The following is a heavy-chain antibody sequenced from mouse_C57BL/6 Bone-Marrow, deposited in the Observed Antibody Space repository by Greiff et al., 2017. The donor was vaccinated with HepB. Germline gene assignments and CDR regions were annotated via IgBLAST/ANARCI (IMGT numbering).Heavy chain of an antibody. Sequence: QVQLQQSGPELVKPGASVKISCKASGYTFTDYYINWVKQRPGQGLEWIGWIFPGSGSTYYNEKFKGKATLTVDKSSSTAYMLLSSLTSEDSAVYFCARSVYYGSSYPYWYFDVWGTGTTVTVSS. CDR1: GYTFTDYY. CDR3: ARSVYYGSSYPYWYFDV. D-gene: IGHD1-1*01. V-gene: IGHV1-75*01. CDR2: IFPGSGST. J-gene: IGHJ1*03.